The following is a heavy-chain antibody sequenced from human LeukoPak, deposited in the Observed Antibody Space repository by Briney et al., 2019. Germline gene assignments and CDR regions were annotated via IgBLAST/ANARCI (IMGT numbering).Heavy chain of an antibody. Sequence: GGSLRLSCVGSGFTSIAYALTWARQAPGRGLEWVSGISGGGVTTYYADSVKGRFTISRDNSKNTLYLQMNSLRVDDTAIYYCARNQQLGGHSYYYYGMDVWGQGTTVTVSS. CDR3: ARNQQLGGHSYYYYGMDV. CDR1: GFTSIAYA. D-gene: IGHD3-16*01. CDR2: ISGGGVTT. J-gene: IGHJ6*02. V-gene: IGHV3-23*01.